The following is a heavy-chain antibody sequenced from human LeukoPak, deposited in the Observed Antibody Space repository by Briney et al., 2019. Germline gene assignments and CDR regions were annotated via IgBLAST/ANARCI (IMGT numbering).Heavy chain of an antibody. CDR1: GFTFSSYA. Sequence: GGSLRLSCAASGFTFSSYAMHWVRQAPGKGLEWVAVISYDGSNKYYADSVKGRFTISRDNSKNTLYLQMNSLRAEDTAVYYCARDLSAYSGYDTDGGDGMDVWGQGTTVTVSS. V-gene: IGHV3-30-3*01. J-gene: IGHJ6*02. CDR3: ARDLSAYSGYDTDGGDGMDV. CDR2: ISYDGSNK. D-gene: IGHD5-12*01.